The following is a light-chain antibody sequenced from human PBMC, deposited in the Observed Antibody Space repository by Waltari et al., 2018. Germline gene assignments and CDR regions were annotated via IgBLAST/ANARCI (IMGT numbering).Light chain of an antibody. CDR1: SSDISGYNY. J-gene: IGLJ2*01. CDR2: EVN. CDR3: SSKRTTSTPVV. V-gene: IGLV2-14*01. Sequence: QSALTQPASVSGSPGQSITISCTGTSSDISGYNYVSWYQQHPGKAPKVMIYEVNNRPSGVSNRFSGSKSGNTASLTISGLQAEDEADYYCSSKRTTSTPVVFGGGTKLTVL.